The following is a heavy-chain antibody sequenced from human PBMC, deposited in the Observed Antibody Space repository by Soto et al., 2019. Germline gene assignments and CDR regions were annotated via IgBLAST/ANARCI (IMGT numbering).Heavy chain of an antibody. V-gene: IGHV1-18*04. CDR2: IKPDNGNT. D-gene: IGHD5-12*01. CDR1: GYPFSKYG. CDR3: ATSYDSGFDP. J-gene: IGHJ5*02. Sequence: QLQLVQSGGEVKKPGASVRVSCEAYGYPFSKYGISWIRQAPGQGLEWRGWIKPDNGNTDYAQNFQGRVTMTTDTSSNTAYMELRSLRSDDTAVYYCATSYDSGFDPWGQGTLVSVSS.